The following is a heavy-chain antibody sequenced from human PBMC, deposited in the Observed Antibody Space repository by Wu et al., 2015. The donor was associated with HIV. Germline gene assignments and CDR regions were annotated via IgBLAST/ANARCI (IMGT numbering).Heavy chain of an antibody. CDR1: GYSFTTFY. V-gene: IGHV1-46*01. CDR3: ARAFFYQFMGSGSYYYPLGH. D-gene: IGHD3-10*01. Sequence: QVQLVQSGAEVKKPGASVNVSCKTSGYSFTTFYLHWLRQAPGQGPEWMGIVNPSDGKTSYAQNFQGRLIMATDTSTKTLSMELSSLTSDDTAVYFCARAFFYQFMGSGSYYYPLGHWGQGTLVTVSS. J-gene: IGHJ4*02. CDR2: VNPSDGKT.